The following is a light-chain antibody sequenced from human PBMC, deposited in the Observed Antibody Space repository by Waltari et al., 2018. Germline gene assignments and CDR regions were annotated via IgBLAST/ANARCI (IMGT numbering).Light chain of an antibody. J-gene: IGKJ4*01. CDR1: HSISEY. CDR3: QQRIDWPPVS. Sequence: EIVLIQSPAILSLSPGERATLSCRATHSISEYLAWYQQKPGQPPRLLIHDASTMAYGVPARFSGSVFETDFTLTISNLEPEDSAVYYCQQRIDWPPVSFGGGTKVEIK. CDR2: DAS. V-gene: IGKV3-11*01.